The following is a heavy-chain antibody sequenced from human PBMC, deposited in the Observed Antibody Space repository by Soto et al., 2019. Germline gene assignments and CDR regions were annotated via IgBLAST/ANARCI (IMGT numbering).Heavy chain of an antibody. J-gene: IGHJ6*02. CDR2: IEPSSGSA. V-gene: IGHV1-46*03. Sequence: QVQLVQSGAEVKKPGASVKVSCKASGYTFTTHYIHWVRQAPGQGPEWMGIIEPSSGSAVYEQRLQVAVPGPRDTATSPFYMERSRLRSEHAAVYYCARVNDRPYYYVGLDVWGQGTTLTASS. D-gene: IGHD6-6*01. CDR3: ARVNDRPYYYVGLDV. CDR1: GYTFTTHY.